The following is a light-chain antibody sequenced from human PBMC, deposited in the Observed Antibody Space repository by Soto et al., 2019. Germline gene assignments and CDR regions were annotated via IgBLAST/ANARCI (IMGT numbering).Light chain of an antibody. V-gene: IGKV3-15*01. CDR3: QQYHNRWT. Sequence: EIVMTQSPATLSVSPGERVTLSCRASQSVSSRLAWYQQKPGQAPRLVIYGATTRATGIPARFSGSGSGTEFTLTISSVQSEYFAVYYCQQYHNRWTFGQGTKVEIK. CDR2: GAT. J-gene: IGKJ1*01. CDR1: QSVSSR.